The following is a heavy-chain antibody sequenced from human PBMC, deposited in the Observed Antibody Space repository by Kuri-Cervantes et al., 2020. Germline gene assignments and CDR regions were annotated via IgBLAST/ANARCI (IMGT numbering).Heavy chain of an antibody. CDR1: GYSFTSYW. Sequence: GESLKISCKGSGYSFTSYWIAWVRQMPGKGLEWMGIIYPGDSDTRYNPSFQGQVAISADKSISTAYLQWSNLKASDTAMYYCASRGYYYDSSGFRELVDYWGQGTLVTVSS. CDR3: ASRGYYYDSSGFRELVDY. D-gene: IGHD3-22*01. J-gene: IGHJ4*02. V-gene: IGHV5-51*01. CDR2: IYPGDSDT.